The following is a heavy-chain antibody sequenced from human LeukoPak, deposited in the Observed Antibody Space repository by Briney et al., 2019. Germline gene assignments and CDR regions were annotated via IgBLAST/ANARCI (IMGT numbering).Heavy chain of an antibody. D-gene: IGHD2-2*01. Sequence: GESLKISCKGSGSRFTNYWIGWVRQMPGKGLEWMGIIYPGDSDTRYSPSFQGQVTVSADKSISTAYLQWSSLKASDTAMYYCARGPYCSTASCLSPYYHYYMDVWGKGTTVTVSS. CDR2: IYPGDSDT. CDR1: GSRFTNYW. J-gene: IGHJ6*03. CDR3: ARGPYCSTASCLSPYYHYYMDV. V-gene: IGHV5-51*01.